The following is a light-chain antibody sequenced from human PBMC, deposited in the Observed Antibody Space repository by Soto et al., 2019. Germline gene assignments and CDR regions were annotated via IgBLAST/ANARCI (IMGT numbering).Light chain of an antibody. J-gene: IGKJ1*01. Sequence: DIVMTQSPDSLGVSLGERATISCKSSQSVLYSSNNKNYLAWYQQKPGQPPKLVIYWASIRETGVPDRFSGSGSGTDFTLDISSLQAEDVAVYYCMQPLQSWTFGQGTKVDI. V-gene: IGKV4-1*01. CDR3: MQPLQSWT. CDR2: WAS. CDR1: QSVLYSSNNKNY.